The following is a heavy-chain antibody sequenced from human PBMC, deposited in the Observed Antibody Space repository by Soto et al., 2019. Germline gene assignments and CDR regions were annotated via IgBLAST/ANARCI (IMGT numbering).Heavy chain of an antibody. J-gene: IGHJ4*02. D-gene: IGHD1-1*01. CDR3: ASSKYRSQFDY. CDR2: IYSGGNT. Sequence: GGSLRLSCAASGFTVSSNYMSWVRQAPGKGLEWVSVIYSGGNTYYADSVKGRFTISRDNSKNTLYLQVNSLRVEDTAVYYCASSKYRSQFDYWGQGTLVTSPQ. V-gene: IGHV3-53*01. CDR1: GFTVSSNY.